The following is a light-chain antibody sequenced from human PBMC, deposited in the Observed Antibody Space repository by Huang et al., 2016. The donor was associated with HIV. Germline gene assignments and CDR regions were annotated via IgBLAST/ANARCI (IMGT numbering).Light chain of an antibody. CDR2: GAS. CDR3: QQYNTWSL. CDR1: QSISAN. V-gene: IGKV3-15*01. Sequence: EIVMTQSPATLSVSPGGRATLSCRASQSISANLAWYQQKPGQAPRLLIYGASTRATGIPARVSGRGSGTEFTLTISSLQSEDSAVYYCQQYNTWSLFGQGTKVEVK. J-gene: IGKJ1*01.